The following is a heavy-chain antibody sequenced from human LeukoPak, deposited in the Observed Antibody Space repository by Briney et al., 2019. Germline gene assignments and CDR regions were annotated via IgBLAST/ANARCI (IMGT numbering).Heavy chain of an antibody. J-gene: IGHJ6*02. CDR3: ARRITMVRGANYGMDV. CDR1: GGTFSSYA. V-gene: IGHV1-69*04. D-gene: IGHD3-10*01. CDR2: IIPILGIA. Sequence: SVTVSCKASGGTFSSYAISWVRQAPGQGLEWMGRIIPILGIANYAQKFQGRVTITADKSTSTAYMELSSLRSEDTAVYYCARRITMVRGANYGMDVWGQGTTVTVSS.